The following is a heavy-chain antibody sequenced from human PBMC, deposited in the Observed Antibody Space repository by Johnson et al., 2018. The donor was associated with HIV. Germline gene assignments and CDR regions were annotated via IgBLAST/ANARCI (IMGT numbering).Heavy chain of an antibody. D-gene: IGHD2-8*01. Sequence: VKLVESGGGVVRPGGSLRLSCAASGFTFDDYGMSWVRQAPGKGLEWVSGINWNGGNTGYAGSVKGRFTISRDNANNSLYLQMNSLRAEDTALYYCARGFRYCTDGVCYKNAFDIWGQGTMVTVSS. CDR3: ARGFRYCTDGVCYKNAFDI. V-gene: IGHV3-20*04. J-gene: IGHJ3*02. CDR1: GFTFDDYG. CDR2: INWNGGNT.